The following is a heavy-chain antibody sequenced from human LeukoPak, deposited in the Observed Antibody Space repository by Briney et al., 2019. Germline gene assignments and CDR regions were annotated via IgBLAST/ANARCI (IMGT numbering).Heavy chain of an antibody. CDR2: ISHDDKNR. Sequence: GGSLRLSCAASGFTFTSYAFHWVRQAPGKGLEWVTVISHDDKNRYYADSVKGRFTISRDNSKNTVYLQMSSLRVEDTAVYFCVRDRDTSGWLYWGQRTLVTVSS. CDR1: GFTFTSYA. J-gene: IGHJ4*02. D-gene: IGHD6-19*01. CDR3: VRDRDTSGWLY. V-gene: IGHV3-30*04.